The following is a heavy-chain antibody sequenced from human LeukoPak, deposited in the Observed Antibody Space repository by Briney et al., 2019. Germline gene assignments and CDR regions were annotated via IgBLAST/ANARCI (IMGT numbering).Heavy chain of an antibody. Sequence: ASVKVSCKASGGTFRSYAISWVRQAPGQALEWVGGIIPIFGTTNYAQKFQGRVTITADESTSTAYMELSSLRSEDTAVYYCARDLGSRDGYNPPNLFDNWGQGTLVTVSS. D-gene: IGHD5-24*01. CDR3: ARDLGSRDGYNPPNLFDN. CDR1: GGTFRSYA. V-gene: IGHV1-69*01. J-gene: IGHJ4*02. CDR2: IIPIFGTT.